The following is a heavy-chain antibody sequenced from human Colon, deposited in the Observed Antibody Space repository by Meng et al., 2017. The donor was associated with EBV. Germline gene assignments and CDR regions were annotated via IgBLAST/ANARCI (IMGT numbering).Heavy chain of an antibody. V-gene: IGHV4-39*01. J-gene: IGHJ4*02. D-gene: IGHD3-16*01. CDR3: GRPHLISVACHFDY. CDR1: GASCSRSNFY. Sequence: QLQLEESGPGLGKAWETLSLTCQVSGASCSRSNFYWGWNRPPPGSGLEGMGSISYRGTTYYNPVLKSRCTISGDTSNKQFSLKLSSGSAAETAVYYCGRPHLISVACHFDYWGQGTLVTVSS. CDR2: ISYRGTT.